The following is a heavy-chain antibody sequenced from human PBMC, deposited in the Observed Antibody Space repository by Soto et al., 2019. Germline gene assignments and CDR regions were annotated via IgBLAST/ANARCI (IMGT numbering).Heavy chain of an antibody. V-gene: IGHV4-39*01. CDR2: IYYSGST. CDR1: GGPISSSSYY. D-gene: IGHD6-13*01. J-gene: IGHJ6*02. CDR3: ARLSAAGTWAWGMDV. Sequence: SETLSLTCTVSGGPISSSSYYWGWIRQPPGKGLEWIGSIYYSGSTYYNPSLKSRVTISVDTSKNQFSLKLSSVTAADTAVYYCARLSAAGTWAWGMDVWGQGTTVTVSS.